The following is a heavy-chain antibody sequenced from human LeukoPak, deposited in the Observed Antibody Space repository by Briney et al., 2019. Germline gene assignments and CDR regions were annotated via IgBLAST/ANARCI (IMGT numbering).Heavy chain of an antibody. V-gene: IGHV4-61*02. D-gene: IGHD3-22*01. J-gene: IGHJ4*02. CDR1: GGSISSDNYS. Sequence: SQTLSLTCTVSGGSISSDNYSWSWIRQPAGKGLEWIGRVYTSGSTNYNPSLKSRVTISVDTSKKQFSLKLSSVTAADTAVYYCASSGYYPIGDYWGQGTLVTVSS. CDR2: VYTSGST. CDR3: ASSGYYPIGDY.